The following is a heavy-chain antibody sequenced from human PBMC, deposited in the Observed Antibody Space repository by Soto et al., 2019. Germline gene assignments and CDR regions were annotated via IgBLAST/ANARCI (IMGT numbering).Heavy chain of an antibody. D-gene: IGHD3-16*01. CDR2: INTYNGNT. Sequence: QVQLVQSGAEVKNPGASVKVSCKASGYTFTRYGIGWARQAPGQGLGWMGWINTYNGNTNYAQNVQGRVTLTTDTSTSTVYMALRRLRSKDTAIYYCAMVDVYVTTSPQDVWGQGTPVIVSS. CDR3: AMVDVYVTTSPQDV. V-gene: IGHV1-18*01. CDR1: GYTFTRYG. J-gene: IGHJ6*01.